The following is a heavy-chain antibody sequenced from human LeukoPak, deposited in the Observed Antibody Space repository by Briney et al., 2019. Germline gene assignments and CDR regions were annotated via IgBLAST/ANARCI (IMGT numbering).Heavy chain of an antibody. J-gene: IGHJ6*03. CDR2: ISSSSSYI. CDR3: ARAYSERYGLGYYYMDV. Sequence: GGSLRLSCAASGFTFSTYSMNWVRQAPGKGLEWVSSISSSSSYIYYADSVKGRFTTSRDNAKKSVYLQMNSLRAEDTAVYYCARAYSERYGLGYYYMDVWGKGTTVTISS. V-gene: IGHV3-21*01. CDR1: GFTFSTYS. D-gene: IGHD1-26*01.